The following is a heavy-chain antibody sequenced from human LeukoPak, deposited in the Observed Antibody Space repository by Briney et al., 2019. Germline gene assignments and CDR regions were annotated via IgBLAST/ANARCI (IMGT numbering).Heavy chain of an antibody. CDR2: ISSSSYT. CDR3: ARDHQGDYYGSGSVDY. D-gene: IGHD3-10*01. J-gene: IGHJ4*02. V-gene: IGHV3-11*06. Sequence: GGSLRLSRAASGFTFSDYYMSWLRQAPGKGLEWVSYISSSSYTNYADSVKGRFTISRDNAKNSLYLQMNSLRAEDTAVYYCARDHQGDYYGSGSVDYWGQGTLVTVSS. CDR1: GFTFSDYY.